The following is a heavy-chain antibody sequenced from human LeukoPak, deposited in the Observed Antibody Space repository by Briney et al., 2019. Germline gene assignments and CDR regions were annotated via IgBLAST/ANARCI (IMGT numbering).Heavy chain of an antibody. CDR1: GYTFTNYF. CDR3: ARLLDYYDTTGYYLGGTQGWFDP. D-gene: IGHD3-22*01. CDR2: INPSGGST. J-gene: IGHJ5*02. Sequence: ASVKVSCKASGYTFTNYFMHWVRQAPGLGLEWMGVINPSGGSTTYAQTFQGRVTMTSDTSTSTLYMGLSGLRSEDTAVYYCARLLDYYDTTGYYLGGTQGWFDPWGQGTLVTVSS. V-gene: IGHV1-46*01.